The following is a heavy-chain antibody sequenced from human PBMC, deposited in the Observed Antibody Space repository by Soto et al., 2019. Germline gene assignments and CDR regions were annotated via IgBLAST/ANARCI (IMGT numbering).Heavy chain of an antibody. V-gene: IGHV3-7*01. Sequence: EVQLVESGGGLVQPGGSLRLSCAASGFTFSTYWMTWVRQPPGKGLEWVANMDQDGSERYYVDSVRGRFTVSRDNAKNSLYLQMNSLRAVDTAVYYCVCGGNFFIYWGQGTLVTVSP. CDR3: VCGGNFFIY. D-gene: IGHD3-16*01. CDR2: MDQDGSER. CDR1: GFTFSTYW. J-gene: IGHJ4*02.